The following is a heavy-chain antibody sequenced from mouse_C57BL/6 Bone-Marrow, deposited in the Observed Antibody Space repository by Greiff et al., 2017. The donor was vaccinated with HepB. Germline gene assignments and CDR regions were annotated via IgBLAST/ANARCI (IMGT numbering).Heavy chain of an antibody. CDR3: ARGHGYAMDY. CDR2: ISSGSSTI. J-gene: IGHJ4*01. CDR1: GFTFSDYG. Sequence: EVKLMESGGGLVKPGGSLKLSCAASGFTFSDYGMHWVRQAPEKGLEWVAYISSGSSTIYYADTVKGRFTISRDNAKNTLFLQMTSLRSEDTAMYYCARGHGYAMDYWGQGTSVTVSS. V-gene: IGHV5-17*01.